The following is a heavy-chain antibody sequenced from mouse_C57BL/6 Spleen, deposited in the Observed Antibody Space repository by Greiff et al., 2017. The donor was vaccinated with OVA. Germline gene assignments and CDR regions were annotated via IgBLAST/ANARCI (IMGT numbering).Heavy chain of an antibody. CDR2: IYPGSGST. J-gene: IGHJ4*01. D-gene: IGHD1-1*01. V-gene: IGHV1-55*01. Sequence: QVQLQQPGAELVKPGASVKMSCKASGYTFTSYWITWVKQRPGQGLEWIGDIYPGSGSTNYNEKFKSKATLTVDTSSSTAYMQLSSLTSEDSADYYCARKRITTVVDYWGQGTSVTVSS. CDR1: GYTFTSYW. CDR3: ARKRITTVVDY.